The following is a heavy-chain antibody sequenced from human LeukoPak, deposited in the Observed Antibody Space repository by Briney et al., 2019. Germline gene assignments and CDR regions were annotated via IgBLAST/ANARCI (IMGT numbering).Heavy chain of an antibody. Sequence: GRSLRLSCAASEFTFSSYALHWVRQAPGKGLEWVAVISNNGNNKHYADSVKGRFTISRDNSENTLYLQMNSLRTEDTAVYHCAREATFYYYAMEVWGQGTTVTASS. CDR2: ISNNGNNK. CDR3: AREATFYYYAMEV. D-gene: IGHD5-12*01. V-gene: IGHV3-30*04. J-gene: IGHJ6*02. CDR1: EFTFSSYA.